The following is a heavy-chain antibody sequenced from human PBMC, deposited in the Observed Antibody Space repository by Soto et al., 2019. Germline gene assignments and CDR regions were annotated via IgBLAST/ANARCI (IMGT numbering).Heavy chain of an antibody. V-gene: IGHV6-1*01. J-gene: IGHJ6*02. CDR3: ARVVRGTAYGMDV. CDR2: TYYRSKWYN. CDR1: GDTVSSNSAA. Sequence: PSQYPSVNCAISGDTVSSNSAASNWIRQSPLSGFAWLGRTYYRSKWYNDYAVSVKSRITINPDTSKNQFSLQLNSVTPEDTAVYYCARVVRGTAYGMDVWGQGTTVTVSS. D-gene: IGHD3-10*02.